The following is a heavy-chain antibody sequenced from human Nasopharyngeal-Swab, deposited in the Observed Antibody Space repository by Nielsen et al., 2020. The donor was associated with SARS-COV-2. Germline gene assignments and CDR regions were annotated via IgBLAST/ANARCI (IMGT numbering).Heavy chain of an antibody. V-gene: IGHV3-7*01. J-gene: IGHJ6*02. CDR1: GFNFSSFW. CDR3: AKEGPGMFGVVGLDV. Sequence: GESLKISCTASGFNFSSFWMSWFRQAPGKGLEWVANMKQDGSVKYYLDSVKGRFTISRDNAKNSLYLQMNSLRAEDTAVYYCAKEGPGMFGVVGLDVWGQGTTVTVSS. D-gene: IGHD3-3*01. CDR2: MKQDGSVK.